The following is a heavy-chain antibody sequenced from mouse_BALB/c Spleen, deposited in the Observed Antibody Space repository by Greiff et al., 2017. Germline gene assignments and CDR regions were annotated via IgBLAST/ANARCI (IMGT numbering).Heavy chain of an antibody. J-gene: IGHJ3*01. CDR1: GFTFSSYA. V-gene: IGHV5-6-5*01. Sequence: EVQLVESGGGLVKPGGSLKLSCAASGFTFSSYAMSWVRQTPEKRLEWVASISSGGSTYYPDSVKGRFTISRDNARNILYLQMSSLRSEDTAMYYCARGREATVFAYGGQGTLVTVSA. CDR2: ISSGGST. CDR3: ARGREATVFAY. D-gene: IGHD1-1*01.